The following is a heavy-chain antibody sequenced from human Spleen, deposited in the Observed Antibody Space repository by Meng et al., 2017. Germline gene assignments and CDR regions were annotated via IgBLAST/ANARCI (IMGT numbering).Heavy chain of an antibody. V-gene: IGHV4-39*07. CDR2: IYYSGST. J-gene: IGHJ3*02. CDR3: ARDHLLSVAGPDAFDI. CDR1: GGSISSSSYY. D-gene: IGHD6-19*01. Sequence: SETLSLTCTVSGGSISSSSYYWGWIRQPPGKGLEWIGSIYYSGSTYYNPSLKSRVTISVDTSKNQFSLKLSSVTAADTAVYYCARDHLLSVAGPDAFDIWGQGTVVTVSS.